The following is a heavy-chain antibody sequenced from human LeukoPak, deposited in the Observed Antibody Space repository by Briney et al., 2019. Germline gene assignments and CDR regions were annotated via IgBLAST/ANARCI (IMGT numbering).Heavy chain of an antibody. CDR3: ARSGYSGYDLSSTVWFDP. D-gene: IGHD5-12*01. Sequence: SETLSLTCTVSGGSISSYYWSWIRQPPGKGLEWIGYIYYSGSTNYNPSLKSRVTISVDTSKNQFSLKLSSVTAADTAVYYCARSGYSGYDLSSTVWFDPWGQGTLVTVSS. CDR2: IYYSGST. CDR1: GGSISSYY. J-gene: IGHJ5*02. V-gene: IGHV4-59*12.